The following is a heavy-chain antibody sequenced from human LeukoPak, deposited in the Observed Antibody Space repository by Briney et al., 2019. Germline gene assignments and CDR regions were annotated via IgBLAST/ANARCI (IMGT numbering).Heavy chain of an antibody. CDR3: ARPSRRLGATYCSGGSCYSFPFDY. D-gene: IGHD2-15*01. V-gene: IGHV4-30-4*08. J-gene: IGHJ4*02. CDR2: IYYSGST. Sequence: SETLSLTCTVSGGSISSGDYYWSWIRQPPGKGLEWIGYIYYSGSTYYNPSLKSRVTISVDTSKNRFSLKLSSVTAADTAVYYCARPSRRLGATYCSGGSCYSFPFDYWGQGTLVTVSS. CDR1: GGSISSGDYY.